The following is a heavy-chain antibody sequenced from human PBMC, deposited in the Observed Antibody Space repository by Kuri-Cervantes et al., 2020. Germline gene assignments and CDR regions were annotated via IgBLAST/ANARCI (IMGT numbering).Heavy chain of an antibody. J-gene: IGHJ4*02. CDR2: MNPNSGNT. V-gene: IGHV1-8*01. CDR1: GYTFTSYD. Sequence: ASVKVSCKASGYTFTSYDINWVRQATGQGLEWMGWMNPNSGNTGYAQKFQGRVTMTRDTSIRTAYMELSRLRSDDTAVYYCARSGASIAARRFDYWGQGTLVTVSS. D-gene: IGHD6-6*01. CDR3: ARSGASIAARRFDY.